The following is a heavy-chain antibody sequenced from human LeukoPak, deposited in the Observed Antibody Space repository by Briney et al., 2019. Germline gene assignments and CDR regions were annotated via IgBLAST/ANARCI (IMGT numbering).Heavy chain of an antibody. V-gene: IGHV4-61*02. D-gene: IGHD3-22*01. CDR1: GGSISNATYY. CDR3: ARDLISGYRGNRFDP. J-gene: IGHJ5*02. Sequence: SETLSLTCTVSGGSISNATYYWSWIRQPAGKGLEWIGRLYTSGNTNYSPSLQSRVTISVDTSKNQFSLKLSSVTAADTAVYYCARDLISGYRGNRFDPWSQGTLVTVSS. CDR2: LYTSGNT.